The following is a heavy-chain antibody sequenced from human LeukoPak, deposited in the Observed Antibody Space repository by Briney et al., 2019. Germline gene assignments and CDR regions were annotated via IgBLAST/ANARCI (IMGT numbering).Heavy chain of an antibody. D-gene: IGHD6-19*01. Sequence: ASVKVSCKASGYTFTGYYMHWVRQAPGQGLEWMGWINPNSGGTNYAQKFQGRVTMTRDTSISTAYMELSRPRSDDTAVYYCARDSSSGWYDFDYWGQGTLVTVSS. CDR2: INPNSGGT. V-gene: IGHV1-2*02. J-gene: IGHJ4*02. CDR1: GYTFTGYY. CDR3: ARDSSSGWYDFDY.